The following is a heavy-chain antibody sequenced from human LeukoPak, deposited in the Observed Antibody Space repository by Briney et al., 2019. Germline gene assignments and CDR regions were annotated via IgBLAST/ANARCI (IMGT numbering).Heavy chain of an antibody. CDR2: ISYDGNNK. Sequence: GGSLRLSCAASGFTFSSYAMHWVRQAPGKGLEWVAVISYDGNNKYYADSVKGRFTISRDNSKNTLYLQMNSLRVEDTAVYYCSRAPVPYSSSWYYFDSWGQGTLVTVSS. CDR1: GFTFSSYA. V-gene: IGHV3-30-3*01. J-gene: IGHJ4*02. CDR3: SRAPVPYSSSWYYFDS. D-gene: IGHD6-13*01.